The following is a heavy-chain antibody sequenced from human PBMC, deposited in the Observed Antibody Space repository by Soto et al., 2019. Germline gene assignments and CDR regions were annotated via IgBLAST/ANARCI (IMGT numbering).Heavy chain of an antibody. V-gene: IGHV4-30-4*01. D-gene: IGHD3-16*01. Sequence: SETLSLTCTVSGGSISSGDYYWSWIRQPPGKGLEWIGYIYYSGSTFYNPSLKNRVTISLDTSKIQFSLKLSSVTAADTAVYYCFREGGYNWFDPWGQGTLVTVSS. CDR2: IYYSGST. J-gene: IGHJ5*02. CDR3: FREGGYNWFDP. CDR1: GGSISSGDYY.